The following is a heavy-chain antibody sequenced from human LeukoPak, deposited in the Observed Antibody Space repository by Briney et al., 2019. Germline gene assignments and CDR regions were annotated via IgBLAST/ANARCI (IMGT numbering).Heavy chain of an antibody. CDR1: GFTFDDYG. CDR3: ARAMGSGSYYPILD. V-gene: IGHV3-20*01. CDR2: INWNGGST. D-gene: IGHD3-10*01. J-gene: IGHJ4*02. Sequence: GGSLRLSCAASGFTFDDYGMSWVRQAPGKGLEWVSGINWNGGSTGYADSVKGRFTISRDNAKNSLYLQMNSLRAEDTALYHCARAMGSGSYYPILDWGQGTLVTVSS.